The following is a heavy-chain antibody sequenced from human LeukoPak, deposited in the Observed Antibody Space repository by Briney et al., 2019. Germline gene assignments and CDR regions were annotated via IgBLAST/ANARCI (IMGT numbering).Heavy chain of an antibody. Sequence: GRSLRLSCAASGFTFSSYDMHWVRQAPGKGLEWVAVIWFDGSNKYYADSVKGRFTISRENSKNTLYLQMNSLRAEDTAVYYCARPSGSYWYFDLWGRGTLVTVSS. CDR2: IWFDGSNK. CDR1: GFTFSSYD. D-gene: IGHD1-26*01. V-gene: IGHV3-33*01. J-gene: IGHJ2*01. CDR3: ARPSGSYWYFDL.